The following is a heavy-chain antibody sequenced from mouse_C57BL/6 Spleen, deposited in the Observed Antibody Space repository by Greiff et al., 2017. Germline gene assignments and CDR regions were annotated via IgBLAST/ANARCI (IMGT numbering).Heavy chain of an antibody. J-gene: IGHJ2*01. CDR1: GYSITSGYY. CDR3: ASYYSNPFDY. Sequence: DVKLQESGPGLVKPSQSLSLTCSVTGYSITSGYYWNWIRQFPGNKLEWMGYISYDGSNNYNPSLKNRISITRDTSKNQFFLKLNSVTTEDTATYYCASYYSNPFDYWGQGTTLTGSS. D-gene: IGHD2-5*01. V-gene: IGHV3-6*01. CDR2: ISYDGSN.